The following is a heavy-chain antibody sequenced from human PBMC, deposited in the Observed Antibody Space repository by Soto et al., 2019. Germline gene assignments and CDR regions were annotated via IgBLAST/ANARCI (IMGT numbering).Heavy chain of an antibody. D-gene: IGHD4-17*01. Sequence: QITLKESGPTLVRPAQTLTLTCGFSGFSLSSYGMGVAWFRQPPGKALEWLALIYWDDDKRYSTSLKDRLAISKDTSSNQVVLTITNMDPGDTATYFCAHAGDYDLLTFDHWGPGTLVTVSS. CDR1: GFSLSSYGMG. J-gene: IGHJ4*02. CDR3: AHAGDYDLLTFDH. V-gene: IGHV2-5*02. CDR2: IYWDDDK.